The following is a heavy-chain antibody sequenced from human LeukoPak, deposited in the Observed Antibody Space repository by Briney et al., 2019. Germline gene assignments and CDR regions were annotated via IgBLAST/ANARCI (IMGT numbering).Heavy chain of an antibody. V-gene: IGHV3-30-3*01. CDR2: ISYDGSNK. J-gene: IGHJ4*02. Sequence: GGSLRLSCAASGFTFSSYAMHWVRQAPGKGLEWVAVISYDGSNKYYADSVKGRFTISRDNSKNTLYLQMNSLRAEDTAVYYCARDLSPYDFWSGYLDYWGQGTLVTVSS. CDR1: GFTFSSYA. D-gene: IGHD3-3*01. CDR3: ARDLSPYDFWSGYLDY.